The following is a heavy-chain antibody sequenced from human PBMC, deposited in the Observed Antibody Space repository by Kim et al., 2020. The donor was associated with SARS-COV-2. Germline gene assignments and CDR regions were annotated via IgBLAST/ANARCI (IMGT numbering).Heavy chain of an antibody. D-gene: IGHD3-10*02. CDR1: GFTFSSYA. J-gene: IGHJ6*01. CDR3: ARDPWLLVRGLTYY. V-gene: IGHV3-30-3*01. Sequence: GGSLRLSCAASGFTFSSYAIHWVRQAPGKGLEWVSVITYDGSNKNYADSVKGRFTISRDNSKNTLYLQMNSLRAEDTAVYYCARDPWLLVRGLTYY. CDR2: ITYDGSNK.